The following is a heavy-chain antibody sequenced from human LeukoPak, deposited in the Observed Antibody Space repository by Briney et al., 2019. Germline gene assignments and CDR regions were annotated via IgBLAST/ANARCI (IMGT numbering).Heavy chain of an antibody. V-gene: IGHV3-23*01. D-gene: IGHD3-10*01. J-gene: IGHJ6*02. CDR3: ARGRYYGSGREYGMDV. CDR2: ISGSGDST. CDR1: GFTFSNYA. Sequence: GGSLRLSCAAYGFTFSNYAMSWVRQAPGKGLEWVSIISGSGDSTYYADSVKGRFPISRDNSNNTLYLQMNSLRAEDTAVYYCARGRYYGSGREYGMDVWGQGTTVTVSS.